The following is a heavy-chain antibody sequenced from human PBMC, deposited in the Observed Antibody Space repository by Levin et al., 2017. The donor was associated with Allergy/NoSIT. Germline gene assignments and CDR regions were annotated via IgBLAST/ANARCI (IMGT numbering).Heavy chain of an antibody. CDR3: AKDKTRSSGGYFDH. D-gene: IGHD3-10*01. CDR2: ISGSGGST. V-gene: IGHV3-23*01. CDR1: GFTFSSYA. Sequence: GGSLRLSCAASGFTFSSYAMSWVRQAPGKGLEWVSAISGSGGSTNYADSVKGRFTISRDNSMNTLYLQMNSLRADDTAVYYCAKDKTRSSGGYFDHRGQGTLVTVSS. J-gene: IGHJ4*02.